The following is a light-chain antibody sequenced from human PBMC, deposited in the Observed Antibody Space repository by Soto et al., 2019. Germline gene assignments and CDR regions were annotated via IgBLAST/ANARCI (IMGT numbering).Light chain of an antibody. J-gene: IGLJ3*02. V-gene: IGLV2-23*01. CDR3: CSYAGSNTYV. CDR2: EGT. Sequence: QSALPQPASVSGSPGQSITISCTGTSSDVGNYNLVSWYQQYPDKAPKLIISEGTKRPSGVSDRFSGSKSGNMASLTISGLQAEDEADYYCCSYAGSNTYVFGGGTKLTVL. CDR1: SSDVGNYNL.